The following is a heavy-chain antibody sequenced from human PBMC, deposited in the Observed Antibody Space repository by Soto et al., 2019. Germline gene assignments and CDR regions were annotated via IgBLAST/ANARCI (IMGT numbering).Heavy chain of an antibody. J-gene: IGHJ4*02. Sequence: ASVQVSCQASGGTFSSYAISWVRQAPGQGLEWMGGIIPIFGTANYAQKFQGRVTITADESTSTAYMELSSLRSEDTAVYYCARGGYYDSSGYFTRLGYWGQGTLVTGSS. CDR2: IIPIFGTA. CDR1: GGTFSSYA. V-gene: IGHV1-69*13. CDR3: ARGGYYDSSGYFTRLGY. D-gene: IGHD3-22*01.